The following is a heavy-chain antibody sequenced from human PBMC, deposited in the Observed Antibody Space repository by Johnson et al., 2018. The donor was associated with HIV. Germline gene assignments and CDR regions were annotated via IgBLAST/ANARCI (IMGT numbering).Heavy chain of an antibody. CDR1: GFTFRNYA. Sequence: QVQLVESGGGVVQPGRSLRLSCAASGFTFRNYAMHWIRQAPGKGLAWVAVISYDGNNKYYADSVKGRFTISRDNSKNTLYLQMNSLRAEDTAVYYSARTISWIDAFDIWGQGTMVTVSS. CDR2: ISYDGNNK. CDR3: ARTISWIDAFDI. D-gene: IGHD2-2*03. J-gene: IGHJ3*02. V-gene: IGHV3-30*04.